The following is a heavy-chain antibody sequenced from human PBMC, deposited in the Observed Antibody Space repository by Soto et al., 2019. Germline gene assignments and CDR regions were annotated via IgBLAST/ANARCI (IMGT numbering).Heavy chain of an antibody. D-gene: IGHD2-2*01. V-gene: IGHV4-59*01. CDR1: GGSISSYY. J-gene: IGHJ4*02. CDR3: ARGSTSYYFDY. CDR2: IYYSGST. Sequence: SETLSLTCTVSGGSISSYYWSWIRQPPGKGLEWIGYIYYSGSTNYNPSLKSRVTISVDTSKNQFSLKLSSVTAADTAVYYCARGSTSYYFDYWGQGTLVTVSS.